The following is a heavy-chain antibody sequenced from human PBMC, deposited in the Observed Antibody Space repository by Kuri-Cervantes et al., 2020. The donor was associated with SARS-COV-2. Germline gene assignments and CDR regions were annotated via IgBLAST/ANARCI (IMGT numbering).Heavy chain of an antibody. V-gene: IGHV3-21*01. J-gene: IGHJ6*03. CDR3: AREVRTVGYYYYMDV. Sequence: ETLSLTCAASGFTFSSYSMNWVRQAPGKGLEWVSSISSSSSYIYYADSVKGRFTISRDNAKNSLCLQMNSLRAEDTAVYYCAREVRTVGYYYYMDVWGKGTTVTVSS. CDR2: ISSSSSYI. D-gene: IGHD4-23*01. CDR1: GFTFSSYS.